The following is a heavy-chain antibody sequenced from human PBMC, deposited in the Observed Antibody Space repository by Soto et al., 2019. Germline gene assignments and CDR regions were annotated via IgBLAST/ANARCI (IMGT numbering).Heavy chain of an antibody. V-gene: IGHV4-4*07. CDR3: ARGGYGYWFDP. CDR2: IYTSGST. CDR1: GGSISSYY. D-gene: IGHD1-1*01. Sequence: PSDTLSLTCTVPGGSISSYYWSCILQPAGTQLEWIGRIYTSGSTNYSPSLKSRVTMSVDTSKNQFSLTLSSVTAADTAVYYCARGGYGYWFDPWGQGTLVTVSS. J-gene: IGHJ5*02.